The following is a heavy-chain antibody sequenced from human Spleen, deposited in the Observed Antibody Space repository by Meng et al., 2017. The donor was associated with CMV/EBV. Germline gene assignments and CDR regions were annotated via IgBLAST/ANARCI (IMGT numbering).Heavy chain of an antibody. CDR2: ISPYDGP. J-gene: IGHJ5*02. D-gene: IGHD2-2*01. CDR3: ARDLEYCGSTSCFEDCFDP. V-gene: IGHV1-18*01. Sequence: YTFTHYGISWVRQAPGRGLEWIGWISPYDGPNYARNLRGRVTLTTDTSTNTAYMELRSLRSDDTAVYYCARDLEYCGSTSCFEDCFDPWGQGTLVTVSS. CDR1: YTFTHYG.